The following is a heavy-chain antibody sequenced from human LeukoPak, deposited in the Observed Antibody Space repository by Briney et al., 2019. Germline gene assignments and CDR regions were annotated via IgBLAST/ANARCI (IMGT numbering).Heavy chain of an antibody. J-gene: IGHJ4*02. V-gene: IGHV3-30*18. CDR2: ISYDGSNK. CDR3: ANGYSADY. CDR1: GFTFSSYG. Sequence: GRSLRLSCAASGFTFSSYGMHWVRQAPGKGLEWVAVISYDGSNKYYADSVKGRFTISRDNSKNTLYLQMNSLRAEDTAVYYCANGYSADYWGQGTLVTAYS. D-gene: IGHD5-12*01.